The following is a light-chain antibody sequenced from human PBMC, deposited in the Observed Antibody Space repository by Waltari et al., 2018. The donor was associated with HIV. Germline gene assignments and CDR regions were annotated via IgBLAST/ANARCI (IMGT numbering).Light chain of an antibody. CDR3: QQYYNWLPYT. J-gene: IGKJ2*01. Sequence: EIVMTQSPATLSVSPGERATLSCRASQSVGSDLAWYQQKPGQAPRLVIYGASTRATGIPARFSGSGSGTEFTLTISSLQPADFAVYYCQQYYNWLPYTFGQGTKLEIK. CDR2: GAS. CDR1: QSVGSD. V-gene: IGKV3-15*01.